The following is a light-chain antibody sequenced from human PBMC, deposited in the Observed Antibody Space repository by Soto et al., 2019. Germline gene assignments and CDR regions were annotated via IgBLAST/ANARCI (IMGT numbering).Light chain of an antibody. Sequence: TVMTQSPPTLSLSPGERATLSCRASQGISTNLAWYQQKPGLAPRLLLYDASARAADIPDRFSGSGSGTEFTLTIGSLQSEDSAVYYCQQYNAWPRTFGQGTKVEIK. J-gene: IGKJ1*01. CDR1: QGISTN. V-gene: IGKV3-15*01. CDR2: DAS. CDR3: QQYNAWPRT.